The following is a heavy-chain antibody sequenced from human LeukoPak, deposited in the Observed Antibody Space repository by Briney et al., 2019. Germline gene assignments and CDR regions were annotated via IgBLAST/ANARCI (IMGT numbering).Heavy chain of an antibody. CDR2: IYRSGTT. J-gene: IGHJ4*02. D-gene: IGHD6-19*01. CDR1: GGSISSGSYY. V-gene: IGHV4-61*02. CDR3: ARGAGYSSGWAYFDY. Sequence: SETLSLTCTVSGGSISSGSYYWSWIRQPAGKGLEWIGRIYRSGTTNYSPSLESRVTISVDTSKNQFSLKVSSVTAADTAVYYCARGAGYSSGWAYFDYWGQGLLVAVSS.